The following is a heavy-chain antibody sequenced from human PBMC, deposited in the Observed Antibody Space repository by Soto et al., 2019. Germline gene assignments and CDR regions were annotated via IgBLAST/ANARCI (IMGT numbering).Heavy chain of an antibody. CDR2: INHSGST. CDR1: GGSFSGYY. D-gene: IGHD3-10*01. J-gene: IGHJ4*02. Sequence: PSETLSLTCAVYGGSFSGYYWSWIRQPPGKGLEWIGEINHSGSTNYNPSLKSRVTISVDTSKNQFSLKLSSVTATDTAVYHCARGSRALYGYWGQGALVTAPQ. V-gene: IGHV4-34*01. CDR3: ARGSRALYGY.